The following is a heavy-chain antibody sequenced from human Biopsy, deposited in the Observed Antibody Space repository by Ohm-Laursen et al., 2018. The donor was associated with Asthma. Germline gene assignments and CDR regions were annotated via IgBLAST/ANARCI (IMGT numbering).Heavy chain of an antibody. CDR1: GFTFSSSA. V-gene: IGHV3-23*01. CDR3: AKDFRGIAVAGDRGFDY. J-gene: IGHJ4*02. D-gene: IGHD6-19*01. Sequence: LSLTCAASGFTFSSSAMSWVRQAPGEGLERVSAITGSGGTTYYADSVRGRFTISRDNSKSTLFLQMDSLSAEDTTVYYCAKDFRGIAVAGDRGFDYWGQGTLVTVSS. CDR2: ITGSGGTT.